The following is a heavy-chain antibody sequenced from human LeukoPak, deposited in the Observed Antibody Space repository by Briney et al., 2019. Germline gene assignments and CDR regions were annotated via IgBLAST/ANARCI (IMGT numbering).Heavy chain of an antibody. CDR1: GFTFSSYW. CDR3: TRGGGLDV. D-gene: IGHD3-16*01. V-gene: IGHV3-7*03. CDR2: INHNGNVN. Sequence: GGSLRLSCAAFGFTFSSYWMNWARQAPGKGLEWVASINHNGNVNYYVDSVKGRFTISRDNTKNSLYLQMSNLRAEDTAVYFCTRGGGLDVWGQGATVTVSS. J-gene: IGHJ6*02.